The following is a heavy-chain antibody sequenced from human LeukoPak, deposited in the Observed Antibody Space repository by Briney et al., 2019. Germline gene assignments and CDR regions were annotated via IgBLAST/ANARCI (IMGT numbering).Heavy chain of an antibody. CDR2: IYYSGST. D-gene: IGHD3-22*01. J-gene: IGHJ3*02. Sequence: SETLSLTCTVSGGSIRSYYWSWFRQPPGKGLQWIGYIYYSGSTSYNPSLKSRVTISVDTSKNQFSLKLSSVTAADTAVYYCARYYDSSGYYAFDAFDIWGQGTMVTVSS. CDR3: ARYYDSSGYYAFDAFDI. V-gene: IGHV4-59*01. CDR1: GGSIRSYY.